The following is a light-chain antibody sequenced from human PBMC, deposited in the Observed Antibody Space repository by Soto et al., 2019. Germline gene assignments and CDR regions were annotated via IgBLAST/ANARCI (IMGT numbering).Light chain of an antibody. V-gene: IGLV2-14*01. J-gene: IGLJ1*01. CDR3: SSFTSSSTRV. CDR2: DVS. Sequence: QSVLTQSASVSGSPGQSITISCTGISSDVGAYNYVSWYQQHPGKAPKLIIYDVSNRPSGVSNRFSGSKSGNTASLTISALQAEDEADYYCSSFTSSSTRVFGTGTKVTVL. CDR1: SSDVGAYNY.